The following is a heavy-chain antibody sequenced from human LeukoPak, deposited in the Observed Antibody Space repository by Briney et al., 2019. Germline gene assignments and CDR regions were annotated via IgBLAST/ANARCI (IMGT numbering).Heavy chain of an antibody. D-gene: IGHD3-3*01. V-gene: IGHV3-23*01. J-gene: IGHJ4*02. CDR1: GFTFSSYA. CDR2: ISGSGGST. Sequence: GGSLRLSCAASGFTFSSYAMSWVRQAPGKGLEWVSAISGSGGSTYYADSVKGRFTISRDNSKNTLYLQMDSLRAEDTAVYYCAKFRSGYYTPFDYWGQGTLVTVSS. CDR3: AKFRSGYYTPFDY.